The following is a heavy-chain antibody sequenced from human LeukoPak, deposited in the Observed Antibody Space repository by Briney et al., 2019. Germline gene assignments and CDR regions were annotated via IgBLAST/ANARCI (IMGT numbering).Heavy chain of an antibody. V-gene: IGHV3-48*01. CDR3: ARDQWLDY. D-gene: IGHD6-19*01. J-gene: IGHJ4*02. CDR2: IGSSGNTI. Sequence: PGGSLRLSCAASGFTFSGYIMNWVRQAPGKGLEWVSFIGSSGNTIYYADSVKGRFTVSRDNAKNSLYLQVNSLRAEDTAVYYCARDQWLDYWGQGTLVTVSS. CDR1: GFTFSGYI.